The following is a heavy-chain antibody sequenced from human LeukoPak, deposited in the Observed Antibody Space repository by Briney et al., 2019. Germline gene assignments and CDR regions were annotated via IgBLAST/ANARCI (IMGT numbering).Heavy chain of an antibody. Sequence: ASVKVSCKASRYTFTGYYMHWVRQAPGQGLEWMGWINPNSGGTNYAQKFQGRVTMTRDTSISTAYMELSRLRSDDTAVYYCARDRAAYYYDSSGYAPYFDYWGQGTLVTVSS. CDR2: INPNSGGT. J-gene: IGHJ4*02. CDR3: ARDRAAYYYDSSGYAPYFDY. CDR1: RYTFTGYY. D-gene: IGHD3-22*01. V-gene: IGHV1-2*02.